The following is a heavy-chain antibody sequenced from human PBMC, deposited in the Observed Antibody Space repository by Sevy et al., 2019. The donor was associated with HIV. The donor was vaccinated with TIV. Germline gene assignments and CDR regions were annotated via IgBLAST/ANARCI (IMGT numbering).Heavy chain of an antibody. D-gene: IGHD3-3*01. CDR2: INSNGVTT. Sequence: GGSLRLSCVASGFTFSSYAMHWVRQAPGKGLECVAAINSNGVTTYYADSVKGRFTISRDNSKNTLYLQMGSLRAEDMAVYYCARGGAFWSGYTDYWGQGTLVTVSS. J-gene: IGHJ4*02. CDR3: ARGGAFWSGYTDY. V-gene: IGHV3-64*02. CDR1: GFTFSSYA.